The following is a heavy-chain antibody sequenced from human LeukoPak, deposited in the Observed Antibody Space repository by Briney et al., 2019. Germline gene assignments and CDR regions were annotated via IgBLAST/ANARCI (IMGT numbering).Heavy chain of an antibody. D-gene: IGHD3-22*01. CDR3: AKDAGYYDSSGYLWAFDI. J-gene: IGHJ3*02. CDR1: GFTFSSYG. V-gene: IGHV3-30*18. Sequence: GRSLRLSCAASGFTFSSYGMHWVRQAPGKGLEWVAVISYGGSNKYYADSVKGRFTISRDNSKNTLYLQMNSLRAEDTAVYYCAKDAGYYDSSGYLWAFDIWGQGTMVTVSS. CDR2: ISYGGSNK.